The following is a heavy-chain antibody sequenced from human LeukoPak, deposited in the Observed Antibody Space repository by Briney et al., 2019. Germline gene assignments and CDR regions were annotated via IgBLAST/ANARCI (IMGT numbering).Heavy chain of an antibody. Sequence: GGSLRLSCAASGFTFSSYAMSWVRQAPGKGLEWVSAISGSGGSTYYADSVKGRFTVSRDNSKNTLYLKMNSLRAEDTAVYYCAKEGGPWNPQLKYYFDYWGQGTLVTVSS. CDR3: AKEGGPWNPQLKYYFDY. V-gene: IGHV3-23*01. CDR2: ISGSGGST. D-gene: IGHD2-2*01. J-gene: IGHJ4*02. CDR1: GFTFSSYA.